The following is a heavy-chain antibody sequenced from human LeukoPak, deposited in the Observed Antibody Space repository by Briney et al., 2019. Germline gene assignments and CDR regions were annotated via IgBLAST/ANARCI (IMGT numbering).Heavy chain of an antibody. CDR2: ISYDGSNK. CDR1: GFTFSSYA. CDR3: ARDLVVPAAMGAFDI. Sequence: GGSLRLSCAASGFTFSSYAMHWVRQAPGKGLEWMAVISYDGSNKYYADSVKGRFTISRDNSKNTLYLQMNSLRAEDTAVYYCARDLVVPAAMGAFDIWGQGTMVTVSS. D-gene: IGHD2-2*01. J-gene: IGHJ3*02. V-gene: IGHV3-30*04.